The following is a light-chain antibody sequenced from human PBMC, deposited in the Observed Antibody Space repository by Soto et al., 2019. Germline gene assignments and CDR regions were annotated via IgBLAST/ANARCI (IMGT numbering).Light chain of an antibody. Sequence: AIQMTQSPSSLSASVGDRVTITCRASQGIRNDLGRYQQKPGKAPKLLIYAASSLQRGVPSRFSGSGSGTDFTLTICSLQPEDFATYYCLQDYNYPLPFGGGTKVEIK. J-gene: IGKJ4*01. CDR3: LQDYNYPLP. CDR2: AAS. CDR1: QGIRND. V-gene: IGKV1-6*01.